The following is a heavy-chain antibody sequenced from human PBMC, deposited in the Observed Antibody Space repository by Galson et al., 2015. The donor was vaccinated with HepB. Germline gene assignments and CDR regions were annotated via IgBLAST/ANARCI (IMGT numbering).Heavy chain of an antibody. CDR2: ISYDGYNK. Sequence: SLRLSCAASGFTFSGHAMHWVRQAPGKGLEWVAIISYDGYNKVYADSVKGRFSISRDNSKNTLSLQMSSLRAEDTALYYCVREDNNYGPYFDFWGQGTLVTVSS. D-gene: IGHD5-18*01. CDR1: GFTFSGHA. J-gene: IGHJ4*02. CDR3: VREDNNYGPYFDF. V-gene: IGHV3-30-3*01.